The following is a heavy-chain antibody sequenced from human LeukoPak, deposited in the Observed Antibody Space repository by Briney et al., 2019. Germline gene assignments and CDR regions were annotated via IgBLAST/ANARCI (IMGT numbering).Heavy chain of an antibody. D-gene: IGHD5-18*01. V-gene: IGHV4-39*01. CDR3: ARRGGYTMYYFDY. Sequence: SEPLSLTCTVSGGSMSNSNYYWGWIRQPPGKGLEWIGSMYYSGNTYYNPSLKSRVTLSVDTSKNQFSVKLSSVTAADTAVYYCARRGGYTMYYFDYWGQGALVTVSS. J-gene: IGHJ4*02. CDR2: MYYSGNT. CDR1: GGSMSNSNYY.